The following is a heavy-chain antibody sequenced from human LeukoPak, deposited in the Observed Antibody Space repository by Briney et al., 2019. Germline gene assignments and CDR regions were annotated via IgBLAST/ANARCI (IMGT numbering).Heavy chain of an antibody. V-gene: IGHV5-51*01. Sequence: GESLKISCKVSGYSFTSYCIGWVRQMPGKGLEWMGIIYPGDSGPTYSPSFQGQVNISVDKSINTAYLQWSSVQASDTAMYYCGMSGDRVPLQDDVFDVWGQGTMVTVST. CDR1: GYSFTSYC. CDR3: GMSGDRVPLQDDVFDV. CDR2: IYPGDSGP. D-gene: IGHD1-26*01. J-gene: IGHJ3*01.